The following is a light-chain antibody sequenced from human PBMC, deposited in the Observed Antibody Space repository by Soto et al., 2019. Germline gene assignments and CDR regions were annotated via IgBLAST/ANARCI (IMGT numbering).Light chain of an antibody. CDR3: QQYGSSQIT. V-gene: IGKV3-20*01. CDR2: AAS. Sequence: EIVLTQSPSTLSLSPGERATLSCRASQSVSRYLAWYQKKPGQAPRLLIYAASSRATGIPDRFSGSGSGTDFTLTISRLEPEDFAVYYCQQYGSSQITFGQGTQLEI. J-gene: IGKJ5*01. CDR1: QSVSRY.